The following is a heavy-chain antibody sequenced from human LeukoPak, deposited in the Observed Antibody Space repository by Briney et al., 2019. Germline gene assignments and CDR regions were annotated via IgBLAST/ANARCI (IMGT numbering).Heavy chain of an antibody. CDR3: VRDSLDY. Sequence: PGGSLRLSCSGSGFTITNYWKSRVRQAPGKGLEWVGSIKQDGSVEFYVDSVEGRVSISRDSAKNSLYLQMNSLRDEDTGVYYCVRDSLDYWGQGTLVTVSS. CDR1: GFTITNYW. V-gene: IGHV3-7*01. J-gene: IGHJ4*02. CDR2: IKQDGSVE.